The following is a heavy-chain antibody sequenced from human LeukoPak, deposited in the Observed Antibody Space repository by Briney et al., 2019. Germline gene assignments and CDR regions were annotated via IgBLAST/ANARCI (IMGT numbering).Heavy chain of an antibody. J-gene: IGHJ5*02. CDR1: GYIFRNYG. CDR2: VNPKNGKA. D-gene: IGHD2/OR15-2a*01. V-gene: IGHV1-18*01. Sequence: ASVKVSCKASGYIFRNYGIGWARQAPGQGLEWMGWVNPKNGKAVYAQSSQDRVSMTTDTTTDTAYLELMSLTSDDTGIYYCAKDGIVAHWFDPWGQGSLVIVSS. CDR3: AKDGIVAHWFDP.